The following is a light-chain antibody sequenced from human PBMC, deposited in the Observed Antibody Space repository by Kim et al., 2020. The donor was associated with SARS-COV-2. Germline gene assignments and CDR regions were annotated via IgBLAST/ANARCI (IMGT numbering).Light chain of an antibody. J-gene: IGKJ1*01. CDR2: KAS. V-gene: IGKV1-5*03. Sequence: ATVEDRVTITCRASQSIDTWLAWYQQRLGKAPNLLIYKASTLERGVPSRFSGSGSGTEFSLTIGCLQPDDFATYYCQQYRTYSRTFGQGTKVDIK. CDR1: QSIDTW. CDR3: QQYRTYSRT.